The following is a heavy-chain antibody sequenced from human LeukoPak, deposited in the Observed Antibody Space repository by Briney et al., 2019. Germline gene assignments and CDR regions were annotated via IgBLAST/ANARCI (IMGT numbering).Heavy chain of an antibody. D-gene: IGHD6-13*01. CDR2: INPNSGGT. J-gene: IGHJ4*02. V-gene: IGHV1-2*06. CDR1: GYTFTGYY. Sequence: ASVKVSCKASGYTFTGYYMHWVRQAPGQGLEWMGRINPNSGGTNYAQKFQGRVTMTRDTSISTAYMELSRLRSDDTAVYYCARGLRFSSSWEPPFDYWGQGTLVTVSS. CDR3: ARGLRFSSSWEPPFDY.